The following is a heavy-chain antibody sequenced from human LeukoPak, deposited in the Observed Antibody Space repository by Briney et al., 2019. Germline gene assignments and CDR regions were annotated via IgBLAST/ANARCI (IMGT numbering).Heavy chain of an antibody. Sequence: PGGSLRLSCAASGFTFSSYAMSWVRQAPGKGLEWVSAIRGSGGSTYYADSVTGRFTISRDNSKNTLYLQMNSLRAEDTAVYYCAKRSDYDFWSGYSFGSFGWFDPWGQGTLVTVSS. J-gene: IGHJ5*02. CDR3: AKRSDYDFWSGYSFGSFGWFDP. CDR2: IRGSGGST. CDR1: GFTFSSYA. D-gene: IGHD3-3*01. V-gene: IGHV3-23*01.